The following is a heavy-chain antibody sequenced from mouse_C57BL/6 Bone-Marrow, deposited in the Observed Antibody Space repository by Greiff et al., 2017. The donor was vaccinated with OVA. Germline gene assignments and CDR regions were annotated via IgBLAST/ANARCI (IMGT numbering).Heavy chain of an antibody. CDR2: INPSTGGT. V-gene: IGHV1-42*01. Sequence: EVQLQQSGPELVKPGASVKISCKASGYSFTGYYMNWVKQSPEKSLEWIGEINPSTGGTTYNQKFKAKATLTVDKSSSTAYMQLKSLTSEDSAVYYCARSYDGYLGAYWGQGTLVTVSA. CDR3: ARSYDGYLGAY. J-gene: IGHJ3*01. D-gene: IGHD2-3*01. CDR1: GYSFTGYY.